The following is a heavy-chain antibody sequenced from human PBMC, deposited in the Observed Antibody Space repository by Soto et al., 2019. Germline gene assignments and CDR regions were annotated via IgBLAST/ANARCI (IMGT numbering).Heavy chain of an antibody. Sequence: QVQLVESGGGVVQPGRSLRLSCAASGFTFSSYGMHWVRQAPGKGLEWVAVISYDGSNKYYADSVKGRFTLSRDNSKNTLYLQMNSLRAEETAVYYCAREIAAEDYDGMDVWGQGTTVTVSS. CDR3: AREIAAEDYDGMDV. CDR2: ISYDGSNK. V-gene: IGHV3-30*03. CDR1: GFTFSSYG. D-gene: IGHD6-13*01. J-gene: IGHJ6*02.